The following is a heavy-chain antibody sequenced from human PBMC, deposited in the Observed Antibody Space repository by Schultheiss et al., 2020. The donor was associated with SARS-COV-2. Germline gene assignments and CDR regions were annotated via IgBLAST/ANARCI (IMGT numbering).Heavy chain of an antibody. V-gene: IGHV3-53*01. J-gene: IGHJ4*02. Sequence: GESLKISCAASGFTVSSNYMSWVRQAPGKGLEWVSVIYSGGSTYYADSVKGRFTISRDDAKNLLFLQMNSLRVEDTAVYYCVGYSSGWYSPDYWGQGTLVTVSS. CDR2: IYSGGST. D-gene: IGHD6-19*01. CDR3: VGYSSGWYSPDY. CDR1: GFTVSSNY.